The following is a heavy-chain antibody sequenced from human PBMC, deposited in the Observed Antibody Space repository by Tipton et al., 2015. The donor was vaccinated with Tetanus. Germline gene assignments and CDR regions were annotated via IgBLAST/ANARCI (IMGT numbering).Heavy chain of an antibody. CDR3: IGYDYGDYYFDY. V-gene: IGHV4-59*04. CDR1: GGSISSYY. D-gene: IGHD4-17*01. CDR2: IYYSGST. Sequence: TLSLTCTVSGGSISSYYWSWIRQPPGKGLEWIGYIYYSGSTYYNPSLKGRVTISIDTSKNQFSLKLNSVTAADTAVYFCIGYDYGDYYFDYWGQGTLVTVSS. J-gene: IGHJ4*02.